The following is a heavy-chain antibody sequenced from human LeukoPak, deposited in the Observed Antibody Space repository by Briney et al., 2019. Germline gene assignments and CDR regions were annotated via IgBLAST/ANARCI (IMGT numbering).Heavy chain of an antibody. D-gene: IGHD1-26*01. V-gene: IGHV3-13*01. CDR2: IGTAGVT. Sequence: GGSLRLSCAASGFTFSSYDMHWVRHATGKGLEWVSAIGTAGVTYYPGSVKGRFTISRENAKNSLYLQMNSLRAGDTAVYYCARYSREMFKDGMDVWGQGTTVTVSS. CDR3: ARYSREMFKDGMDV. CDR1: GFTFSSYD. J-gene: IGHJ6*02.